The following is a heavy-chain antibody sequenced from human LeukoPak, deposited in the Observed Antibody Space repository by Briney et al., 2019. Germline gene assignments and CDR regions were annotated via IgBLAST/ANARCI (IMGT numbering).Heavy chain of an antibody. Sequence: PSETLSLTCTVSGGSISSGGYYWSWIRQHPGEGLEWIGYIYYSGSTYYNPSLKSRVTISVDTSKNQFSLKLSSVTAADTAVYYCARDTSYGMDVWGQGTTVTVSS. J-gene: IGHJ6*02. CDR1: GGSISSGGYY. V-gene: IGHV4-31*03. CDR3: ARDTSYGMDV. CDR2: IYYSGST.